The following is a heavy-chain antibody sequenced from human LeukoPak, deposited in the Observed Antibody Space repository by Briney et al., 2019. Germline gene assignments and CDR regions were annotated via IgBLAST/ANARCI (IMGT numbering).Heavy chain of an antibody. Sequence: ASVKVSCKASGYTFTSYGISWVRQAPGQGLEGMGWISAYNGNTNYAQKLQGRVTMTTDTSTTTAYMELRSLRSDDTAVYYCARAVRYDFWSGYYKWLPERGYYYMDVWGKGTTVTVSS. CDR2: ISAYNGNT. J-gene: IGHJ6*03. D-gene: IGHD3-3*01. V-gene: IGHV1-18*01. CDR1: GYTFTSYG. CDR3: ARAVRYDFWSGYYKWLPERGYYYMDV.